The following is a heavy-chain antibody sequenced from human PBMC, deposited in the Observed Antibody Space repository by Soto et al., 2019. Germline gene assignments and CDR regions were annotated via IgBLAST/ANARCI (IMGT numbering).Heavy chain of an antibody. V-gene: IGHV1-69*13. CDR2: IIPIFGTA. CDR3: ARAQNPGSPYLDWLSSTDY. D-gene: IGHD3-9*01. Sequence: SVKVCCKASGGTFSSYAISWVRQPPGQGLEWMGGIIPIFGTANYAQKFQGRLTITADESTSTAYMELSSLRSEDTAVYYCARAQNPGSPYLDWLSSTDYRGQGTMGPVS. J-gene: IGHJ4*02. CDR1: GGTFSSYA.